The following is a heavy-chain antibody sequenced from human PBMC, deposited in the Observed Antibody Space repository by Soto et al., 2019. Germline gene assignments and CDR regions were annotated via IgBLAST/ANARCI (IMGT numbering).Heavy chain of an antibody. CDR2: INHSGCT. V-gene: IGHV4-34*01. D-gene: IGHD3-16*01. CDR1: GGSFSGYY. J-gene: IGHJ4*02. Sequence: SETPCLTSAVYGGSFSGYYWSWLRQPPGKGLEWIGEINHSGCTNYNPSLKSRVTISVDTSKNQFSLKLSSVTAADTAVYYCARLYVYFDYWGQGTLVTGSS. CDR3: ARLYVYFDY.